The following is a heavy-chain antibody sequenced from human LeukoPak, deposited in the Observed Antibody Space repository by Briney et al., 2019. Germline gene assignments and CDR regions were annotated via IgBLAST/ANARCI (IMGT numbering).Heavy chain of an antibody. J-gene: IGHJ4*02. CDR3: AKDPPWDADCTNGVCYTSRFDY. V-gene: IGHV3-23*01. Sequence: PGGSLRLSCAASGFTFSRYAMSWVRQAPGKGLEWVSAISGSGGSTYYADSVKGRFTISRDNSKNTLYLQMNSLRAEDTAVYYCAKDPPWDADCTNGVCYTSRFDYWGQGTLVTVSS. CDR2: ISGSGGST. CDR1: GFTFSRYA. D-gene: IGHD2-8*01.